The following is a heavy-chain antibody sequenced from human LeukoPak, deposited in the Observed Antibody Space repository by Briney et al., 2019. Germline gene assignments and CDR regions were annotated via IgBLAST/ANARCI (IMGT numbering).Heavy chain of an antibody. CDR1: GGTFSSYA. CDR3: ARDAYCGGDCYMYYFDY. CDR2: IIPIFGTA. Sequence: SVKVSCKASGGTFSSYAISWVRQAPGQGLEWMGGIIPIFGTANYAQKFQGRVTITADKSTSTAYMELSSLRSEDTAVYYCARDAYCGGDCYMYYFDYWGQGTLVTVSS. J-gene: IGHJ4*02. D-gene: IGHD2-21*02. V-gene: IGHV1-69*06.